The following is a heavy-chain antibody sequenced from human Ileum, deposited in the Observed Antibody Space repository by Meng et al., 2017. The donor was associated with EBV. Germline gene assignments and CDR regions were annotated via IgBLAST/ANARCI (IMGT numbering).Heavy chain of an antibody. D-gene: IGHD6-19*01. Sequence: VPVEESGQGLVKLSEHRASTCVASGGSVSSGGNYWSWIRQHPGKGLEWSGYIYNSGSTNYNPSLKSRVTISVDTSKNQFSLKLSSVTAADTAVYYCARDGYSSGSDWGQGTLVTVSS. CDR2: IYNSGST. CDR3: ARDGYSSGSD. V-gene: IGHV4-61*08. CDR1: GGSVSSGGNY. J-gene: IGHJ4*02.